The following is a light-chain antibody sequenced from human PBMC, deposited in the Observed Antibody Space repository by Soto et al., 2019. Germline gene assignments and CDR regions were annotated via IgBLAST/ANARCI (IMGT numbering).Light chain of an antibody. J-gene: IGLJ1*01. CDR1: SIDIGGYNF. Sequence: QSVLTQPASVSGSPGQSITISCTGTSIDIGGYNFVSWYHQNPGKAPKLMIYEVSNRPSGVSDCFSGSKSGNTASLTISGLQAEDEADYYCSSFRSGTTLFXTGTKVTVL. CDR2: EVS. V-gene: IGLV2-14*01. CDR3: SSFRSGTTL.